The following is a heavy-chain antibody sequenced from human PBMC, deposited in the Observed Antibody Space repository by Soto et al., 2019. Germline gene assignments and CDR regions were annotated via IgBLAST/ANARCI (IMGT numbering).Heavy chain of an antibody. CDR3: TTGIYYDILTGYHNVAY. J-gene: IGHJ4*02. CDR1: GFNLSHPW. V-gene: IGHV3-15*01. D-gene: IGHD3-9*01. CDR2: IKSKTDGGTA. Sequence: EVQLVESGGGLVKPGGSPRLSCVASGFNLSHPWMTWVRQAAGKGLEWVGRIKSKTDGGTADYGAPVKGRATISRDDSKNTVYLQMNSLKTEDTAVYYCTTGIYYDILTGYHNVAYWGQGALVTVSS.